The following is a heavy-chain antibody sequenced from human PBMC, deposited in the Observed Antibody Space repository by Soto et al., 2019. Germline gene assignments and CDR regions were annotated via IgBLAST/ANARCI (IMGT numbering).Heavy chain of an antibody. CDR2: ISGSGNYT. D-gene: IGHD4-4*01. V-gene: IGHV3-21*01. CDR1: GFTFSTYS. Sequence: PGGSLGLSCAASGFTFSTYSMNWVRQAPGKGLEWVSSISGSGNYTHYADFLTGRFTIYRDNAKTSLYLQMNSLRAEDTAVYYCAREGINNYNEYYFDSWGQGTVVTVSS. J-gene: IGHJ4*02. CDR3: AREGINNYNEYYFDS.